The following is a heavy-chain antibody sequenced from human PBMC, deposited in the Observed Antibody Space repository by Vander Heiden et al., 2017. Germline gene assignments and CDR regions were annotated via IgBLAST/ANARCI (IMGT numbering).Heavy chain of an antibody. CDR3: ARGGYYYDISGYNNWFDP. V-gene: IGHV1-69*01. CDR2: IIPIFGTA. CDR1: GGTFSSYA. D-gene: IGHD3-22*01. J-gene: IGHJ5*02. Sequence: QVQLVQSGAEVKKPGSSVKVSCKASGGTFSSYAISWVRQAPGQGLEWMGGIIPIFGTANYAQKFQGRVTITADESTSTAYMELSSLRSEDTAVYYCARGGYYYDISGYNNWFDPWCQGPLVTVSS.